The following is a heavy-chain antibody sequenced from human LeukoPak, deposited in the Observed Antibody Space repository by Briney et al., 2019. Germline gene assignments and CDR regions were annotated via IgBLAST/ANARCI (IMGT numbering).Heavy chain of an antibody. CDR2: ISSSGSYI. D-gene: IGHD3-22*01. J-gene: IGHJ4*02. Sequence: GGSLRLSCVTSGFTFSSQSMNWVRQAPGKGLEWVSSISSSGSYIYYAESVKGRFTISRDNAKNSHSLQMNSLRAEDTAVYYCAGEFYYGSSGFYDWGQGTLVTVSS. CDR1: GFTFSSQS. V-gene: IGHV3-21*01. CDR3: AGEFYYGSSGFYD.